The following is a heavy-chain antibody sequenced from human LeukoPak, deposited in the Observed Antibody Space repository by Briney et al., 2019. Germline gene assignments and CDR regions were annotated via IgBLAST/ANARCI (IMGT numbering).Heavy chain of an antibody. CDR1: GYNFTSYD. J-gene: IGHJ4*02. D-gene: IGHD2-21*02. Sequence: ASVKVSCKASGYNFTSYDINWVRQATGQRLEWMGWMNPNSGNTGYAQKFQGRLTMTRNTSISTAYMELSSLTSEDTAVYYCARPSGNCGGDCYRLSYWGQGALVTVSS. CDR2: MNPNSGNT. CDR3: ARPSGNCGGDCYRLSY. V-gene: IGHV1-8*01.